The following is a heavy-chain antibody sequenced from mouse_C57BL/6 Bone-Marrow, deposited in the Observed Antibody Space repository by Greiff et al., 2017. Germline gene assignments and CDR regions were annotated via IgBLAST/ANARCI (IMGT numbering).Heavy chain of an antibody. CDR3: ARAPYYYGSSSSYWYFDV. D-gene: IGHD1-1*01. CDR2: ISYSGST. V-gene: IGHV3-8*01. J-gene: IGHJ1*03. Sequence: EVMLVESGPGLAKPSQTLSLTCSVTGYSITSDYWNWIRKFPGNKLEYMGYISYSGSTYYNPSLKSRISITRDTSKNQYYLQLNSVTTEDTATYYCARAPYYYGSSSSYWYFDVWGTGTTVTVSS. CDR1: GYSITSDY.